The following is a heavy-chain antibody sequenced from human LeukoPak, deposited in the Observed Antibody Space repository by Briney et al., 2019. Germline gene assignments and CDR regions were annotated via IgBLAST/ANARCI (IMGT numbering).Heavy chain of an antibody. CDR2: INPSGGST. Sequence: GASVKVSCKASGYIFSSYYMHWVRQAPGQGLEWMGIINPSGGSTSYAQKFQGRVTMTRDTSTSTVYMELSSLRSEDTAVYYCARPILFGEFDFDYWGQGTLVTVSS. J-gene: IGHJ4*02. V-gene: IGHV1-46*01. CDR3: ARPILFGEFDFDY. D-gene: IGHD3-10*01. CDR1: GYIFSSYY.